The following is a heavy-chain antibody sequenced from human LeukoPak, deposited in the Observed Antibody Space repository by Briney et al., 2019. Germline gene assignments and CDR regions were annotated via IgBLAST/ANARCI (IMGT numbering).Heavy chain of an antibody. CDR1: GGTFSSYA. Sequence: ASVKVSCKASGGTFSSYAISWVRQAPGQGLEWMGGIIPIFGTANYAQKFQGRVTITADESTSTAYMELSSLRSEDTAVYYCARNDGFSSSSAFFDYWGQGTLVTVSS. V-gene: IGHV1-69*13. CDR2: IIPIFGTA. J-gene: IGHJ4*02. D-gene: IGHD6-6*01. CDR3: ARNDGFSSSSAFFDY.